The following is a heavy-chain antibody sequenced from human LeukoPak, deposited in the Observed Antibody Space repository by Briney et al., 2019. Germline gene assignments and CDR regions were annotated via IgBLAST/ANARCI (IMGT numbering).Heavy chain of an antibody. J-gene: IGHJ4*02. CDR2: ISGSGGST. V-gene: IGHV3-23*01. Sequence: GSLRLSCAASGFTFSSYAMSWVRQAPGKGLEWVSAISGSGGSTYYADSVKGRFTISRDNSKNTLYLQMNSLRAEDTAVYSCAKDLDSSSWYDYWGQGTLVTVSS. D-gene: IGHD6-13*01. CDR3: AKDLDSSSWYDY. CDR1: GFTFSSYA.